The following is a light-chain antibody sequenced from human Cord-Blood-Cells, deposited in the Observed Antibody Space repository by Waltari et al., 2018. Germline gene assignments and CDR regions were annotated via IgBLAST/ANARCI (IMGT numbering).Light chain of an antibody. Sequence: QSVLTQPPSASGTPGQRVTISCSGSSSNIGRNTVNCYKQLPGTAPKLLIYSNNQRPSGVPDRFSGSKSGTSASLAISGLQSEDEADYYCAAWDDSLNGRVFGGGTKLTVL. J-gene: IGLJ3*02. V-gene: IGLV1-44*01. CDR2: SNN. CDR3: AAWDDSLNGRV. CDR1: SSNIGRNT.